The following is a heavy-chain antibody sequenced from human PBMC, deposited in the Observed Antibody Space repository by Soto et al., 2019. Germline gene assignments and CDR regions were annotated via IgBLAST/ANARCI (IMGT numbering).Heavy chain of an antibody. V-gene: IGHV3-23*01. CDR2: LSGTGDSR. CDR3: AKDSGNYGSGSFSN. Sequence: PGGSLRLSCVASGFDSSKFAMSWVRQAPGKGLEWVSALSGTGDSRDYASSVQGRFTISRDDSRATLYLQMSSLRAEDTAVYYCAKDSGNYGSGSFSNWGQGTLVIVSS. D-gene: IGHD3-10*01. J-gene: IGHJ4*02. CDR1: GFDSSKFA.